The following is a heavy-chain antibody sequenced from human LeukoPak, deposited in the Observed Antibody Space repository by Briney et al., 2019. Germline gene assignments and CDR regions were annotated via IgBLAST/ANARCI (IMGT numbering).Heavy chain of an antibody. J-gene: IGHJ4*02. CDR2: IYYSGST. D-gene: IGHD3-10*01. V-gene: IGHV4-59*01. CDR1: GGSISSYY. CDR3: ARDYYGSGR. Sequence: SKTLSLTCTVSGGSISSYYWSWIRQPPGKGLEWIGYIYYSGSTNYNPSLKSRVTISVDTSKNQFSLKLSSVTAADTAVYYCARDYYGSGRWGQGTLVTVSS.